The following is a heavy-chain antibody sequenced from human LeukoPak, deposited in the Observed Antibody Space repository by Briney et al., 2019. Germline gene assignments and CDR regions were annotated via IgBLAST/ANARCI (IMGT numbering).Heavy chain of an antibody. Sequence: SETLSLTCAVYGGSFSGYYWRWIRQPPGKGLEWIGEINHSGSTNYTPSLKSRVTISVDTSKNQFSLKLSSVTAADTAVYYCAREYSSGWGTRSAFDYWGQGTLVTVSS. D-gene: IGHD6-19*01. CDR3: AREYSSGWGTRSAFDY. CDR2: INHSGST. V-gene: IGHV4-34*01. J-gene: IGHJ4*02. CDR1: GGSFSGYY.